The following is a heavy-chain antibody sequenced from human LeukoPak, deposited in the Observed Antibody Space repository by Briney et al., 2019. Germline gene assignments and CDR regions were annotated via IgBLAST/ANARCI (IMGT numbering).Heavy chain of an antibody. D-gene: IGHD3-16*01. J-gene: IGHJ4*02. CDR1: GYTFTSYG. CDR2: ISAYNGNT. V-gene: IGHV1-18*01. Sequence: ASVKVSCKASGYTFTSYGISWVRQAPGQGLEWMGWISAYNGNTNYAQKFQGRVTMTRDTSISTAYMELSRLRSDDTALYYCATQRGSYLWGTDFDFWGQGTLVTVSS. CDR3: ATQRGSYLWGTDFDF.